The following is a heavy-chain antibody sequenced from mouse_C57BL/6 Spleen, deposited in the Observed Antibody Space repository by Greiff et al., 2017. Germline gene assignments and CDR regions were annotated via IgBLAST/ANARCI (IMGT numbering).Heavy chain of an antibody. CDR1: GFTFSHYW. V-gene: IGHV6-3*01. Sequence: VTLEESGGGLVQPGGSMKLSCVASGFTFSHYWMNWVRQSPEKGLEWVAQIRLKSDNYATHYAESVKGRFTISRDDSKSSVYLQMNNLRAEDTGIYYCSTGEGFAWFAYWGQGTLVTVSA. D-gene: IGHD3-3*01. CDR2: IRLKSDNYAT. J-gene: IGHJ3*01. CDR3: STGEGFAWFAY.